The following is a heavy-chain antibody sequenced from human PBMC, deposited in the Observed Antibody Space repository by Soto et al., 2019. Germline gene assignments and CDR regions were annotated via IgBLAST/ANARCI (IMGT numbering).Heavy chain of an antibody. D-gene: IGHD2-15*01. Sequence: GASVKVSCKASGGTFSSYAISWVRQAPGQGLEWMGGIIPIFGTANYAQKFQGRVTITADESTSTAYMELSSLRSEDTAVYYCARDPVVAAPPAGYYYYGMDVWGQGTTVTAP. V-gene: IGHV1-69*13. J-gene: IGHJ6*02. CDR1: GGTFSSYA. CDR2: IIPIFGTA. CDR3: ARDPVVAAPPAGYYYYGMDV.